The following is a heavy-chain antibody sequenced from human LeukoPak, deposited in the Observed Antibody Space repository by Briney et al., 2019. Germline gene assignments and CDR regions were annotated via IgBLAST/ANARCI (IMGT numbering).Heavy chain of an antibody. J-gene: IGHJ5*02. Sequence: PSETLSLTCTVSGYSISSGYYWGWIRQPPGKGLEWIGSIYHSGSTYYNPSLKSRVTISVDTSKNQFSLKLSSVTAADTAVYYCARGGAVDRDYNWFDPWGQGTLVTVSS. V-gene: IGHV4-38-2*02. CDR1: GYSISSGYY. D-gene: IGHD6-19*01. CDR3: ARGGAVDRDYNWFDP. CDR2: IYHSGST.